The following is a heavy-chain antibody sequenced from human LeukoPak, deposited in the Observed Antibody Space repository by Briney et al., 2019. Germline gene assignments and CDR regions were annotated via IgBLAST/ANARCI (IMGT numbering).Heavy chain of an antibody. Sequence: XHXXRXAXGXXLXXVXRINSDATSTSYADSVRGRFTISRDDAKNTMYLQMNSLRAEDTAMYYCVRGSPGYSSSWHAYWGQGTLVTVSS. CDR3: VRGSPGYSSSWHAY. D-gene: IGHD6-13*01. J-gene: IGHJ4*02. V-gene: IGHV3-74*01. CDR2: INSDATST.